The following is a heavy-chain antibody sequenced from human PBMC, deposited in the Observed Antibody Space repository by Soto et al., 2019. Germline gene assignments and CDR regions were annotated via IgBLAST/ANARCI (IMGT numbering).Heavy chain of an antibody. CDR3: ARGGRFLEWFNDY. Sequence: EVQLVESGGGLVKPGGSLRLSCAVSGFTFSRYSMNWVRQAPGKGLEWVSSISSSRSYINFADSVKGRFTISRDNAKNSLYLQMNSLRAEDTAVYYCARGGRFLEWFNDYWGQGTLVTVSS. D-gene: IGHD3-3*01. V-gene: IGHV3-21*01. CDR2: ISSSRSYI. CDR1: GFTFSRYS. J-gene: IGHJ4*02.